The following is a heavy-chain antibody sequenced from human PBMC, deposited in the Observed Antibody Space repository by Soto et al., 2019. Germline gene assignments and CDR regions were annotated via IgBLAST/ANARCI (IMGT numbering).Heavy chain of an antibody. J-gene: IGHJ3*01. D-gene: IGHD2-21*02. CDR2: IHSDGSST. Sequence: EVQLVESEGGLVQPGGSVRLSCAASGFTFSYYWMHWVRQSPGQGLVWVSRIHSDGSSTTYADSVKGRFTISRDNAKNTLYLQMNSLRAEDTAVYYCARGDRGAFDLWGQGTMVTVSS. CDR3: ARGDRGAFDL. V-gene: IGHV3-74*01. CDR1: GFTFSYYW.